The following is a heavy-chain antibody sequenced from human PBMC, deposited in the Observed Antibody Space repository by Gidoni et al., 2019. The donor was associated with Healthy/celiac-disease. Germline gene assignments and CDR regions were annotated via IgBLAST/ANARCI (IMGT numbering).Heavy chain of an antibody. D-gene: IGHD3-9*01. V-gene: IGHV4-59*01. CDR3: ARALDYDILTGLDY. CDR2: IYDSGST. J-gene: IGHJ4*02. Sequence: VQLQESGPGLVKPSETLSLTCPVSGGSISSYYWSWIRPPPGKGLEWIGYIYDSGSTNYNPSLKSRVTRSVDTSKNQFALKLSSVTAADTAVYYCARALDYDILTGLDYWGQGTLVTVSS. CDR1: GGSISSYY.